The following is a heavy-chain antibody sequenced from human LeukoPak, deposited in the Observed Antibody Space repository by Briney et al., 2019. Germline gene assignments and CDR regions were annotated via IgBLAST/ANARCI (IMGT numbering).Heavy chain of an antibody. CDR3: AADSDYGDSPWFDP. J-gene: IGHJ5*02. V-gene: IGHV1-18*01. CDR1: GYTFTSYG. CDR2: ISAYNGNT. Sequence: GASVEVSCKASGYTFTSYGISWVRQAPGQGLEWMGWISAYNGNTNYAQKLQGRVTMTTDTSTSTAYMELRSLRSDDTAVYYCAADSDYGDSPWFDPWGQGTLVTVSS. D-gene: IGHD4-17*01.